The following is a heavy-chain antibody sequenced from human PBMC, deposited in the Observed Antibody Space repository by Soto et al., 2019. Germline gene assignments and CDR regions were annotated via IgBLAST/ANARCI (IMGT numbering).Heavy chain of an antibody. CDR2: IYHSGRT. CDR1: GDTISTGGYS. Sequence: PSETLSLTCGVSGDTISTGGYSWAWIRQPPGKGLEWIGYIYHSGRTYYNPSLKSRVTISVDRSKNQFSLKLSSVTAADTAVYYCARVPDYWGQGTLVTVSS. J-gene: IGHJ4*02. V-gene: IGHV4-30-2*01. CDR3: ARVPDY.